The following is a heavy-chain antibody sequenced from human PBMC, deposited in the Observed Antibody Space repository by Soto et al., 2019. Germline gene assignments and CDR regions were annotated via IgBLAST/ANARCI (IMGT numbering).Heavy chain of an antibody. CDR3: ARHDRDYYFYYNMDV. Sequence: SETLSLTCAVSGGSISSSSYYWGWIRQPPGKGLEWIGAIYYTGSTHYNPSLKSRVTISVDTSKNQFSLNLTSVTAPDTAVYYCARHDRDYYFYYNMDVWGKGTTVTVS. CDR1: GGSISSSSYY. V-gene: IGHV4-39*01. J-gene: IGHJ6*03. CDR2: IYYTGST. D-gene: IGHD3-10*01.